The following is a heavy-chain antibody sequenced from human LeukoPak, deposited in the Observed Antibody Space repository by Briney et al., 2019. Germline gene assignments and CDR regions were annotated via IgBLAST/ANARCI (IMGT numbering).Heavy chain of an antibody. D-gene: IGHD6-13*01. J-gene: IGHJ4*02. CDR1: GGSISSYY. Sequence: SETLSLTCTVSGGSISSYYWSWIRQPPGKGLEWVGYIYYSGSTNYNPSLKSRVTISVDTSKNQLSLKLSSVTAADTAVYYCARHWETSSWYVDYWGQGTLVTVSS. CDR2: IYYSGST. V-gene: IGHV4-59*08. CDR3: ARHWETSSWYVDY.